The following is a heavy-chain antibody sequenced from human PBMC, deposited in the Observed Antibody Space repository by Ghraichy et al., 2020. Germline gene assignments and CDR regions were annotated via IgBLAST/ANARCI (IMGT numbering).Heavy chain of an antibody. J-gene: IGHJ3*02. CDR2: IYYSGST. Sequence: SETLSLTCTVSGGSISSSSYYWGWIRQPPGKGLEWMGTIYYSGSTYYHPSLKNRVTMSVDTSKNQFSLNLNSVTAADTAVYFCARHPGVGAFDIWGQGTMVTVSS. CDR3: ARHPGVGAFDI. D-gene: IGHD2-8*01. CDR1: GGSISSSSYY. V-gene: IGHV4-39*01.